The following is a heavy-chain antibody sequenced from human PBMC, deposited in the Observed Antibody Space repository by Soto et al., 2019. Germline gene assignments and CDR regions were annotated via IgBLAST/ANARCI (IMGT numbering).Heavy chain of an antibody. J-gene: IGHJ3*02. CDR1: GFTFSSYG. Sequence: QVQLVESGGGVVQPGRSLRLSCAASGFTFSSYGMHWVRQAPGKGLEWVAVIWYDGSNKYYADSVKGRFTISRDNSKNTLYLQMNSLRAEDTAVYYCARETTELGAFDIWGQGTMVTVSS. CDR2: IWYDGSNK. CDR3: ARETTELGAFDI. D-gene: IGHD3-10*01. V-gene: IGHV3-33*01.